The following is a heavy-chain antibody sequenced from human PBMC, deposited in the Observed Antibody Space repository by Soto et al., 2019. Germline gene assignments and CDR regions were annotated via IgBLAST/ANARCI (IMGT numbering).Heavy chain of an antibody. J-gene: IGHJ3*02. Sequence: QVQLQESGPGLVKPSQTLSLTCTVSGGSISSGDYYWSWIRQPPGKGLEWIGYIYYSGSTYYNPSLKSRVTISVDTSKNQFSLKLSSVTAADTAVYYCARVPYYYDSSGYRGGAFDIWGQGTMVTVSS. CDR1: GGSISSGDYY. D-gene: IGHD3-22*01. CDR3: ARVPYYYDSSGYRGGAFDI. V-gene: IGHV4-30-4*01. CDR2: IYYSGST.